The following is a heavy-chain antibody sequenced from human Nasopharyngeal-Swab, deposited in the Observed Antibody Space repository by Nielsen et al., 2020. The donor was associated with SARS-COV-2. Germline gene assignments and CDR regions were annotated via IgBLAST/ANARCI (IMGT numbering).Heavy chain of an antibody. J-gene: IGHJ4*02. CDR2: INSDGSST. CDR1: GFTFSTYW. D-gene: IGHD2-2*01. Sequence: GGSLRLSCAASGFTFSTYWMHWVRQAPGKGLVWVSRINSDGSSTNYADSVKGRFTISRDNAKNTLCLQMNSPRAEDTAVYYCAAAAKGYWGQGTLVTVSS. V-gene: IGHV3-74*01. CDR3: AAAAKGY.